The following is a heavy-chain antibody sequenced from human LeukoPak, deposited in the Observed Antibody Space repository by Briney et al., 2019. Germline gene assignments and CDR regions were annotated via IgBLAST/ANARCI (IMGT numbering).Heavy chain of an antibody. V-gene: IGHV3-48*03. J-gene: IGHJ6*02. CDR3: ATLSDRNFYYSYGLDV. D-gene: IGHD1-14*01. Sequence: GGSLRLSCAASGFTLSTYEMNWVRQAPGKGLEWVAYIGRYGVTTYYADSVKGRFTISGDNAKNSLNLQMNSLRAEDTAVYYCATLSDRNFYYSYGLDVWGQGTAVTVS. CDR2: IGRYGVTT. CDR1: GFTLSTYE.